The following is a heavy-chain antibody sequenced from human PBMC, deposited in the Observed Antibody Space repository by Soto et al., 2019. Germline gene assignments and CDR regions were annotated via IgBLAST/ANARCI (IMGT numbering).Heavy chain of an antibody. Sequence: SETLSLTCAVYGGSFSGYYWSWIRQPPGKGLEWIGEINHSGSTNYNPSLKSRVTISVDTSKNQFSLKLSSATAADTAVYYCARGRIAARVDYWGQGTLVTVSS. V-gene: IGHV4-34*01. CDR1: GGSFSGYY. CDR3: ARGRIAARVDY. CDR2: INHSGST. D-gene: IGHD6-6*01. J-gene: IGHJ4*02.